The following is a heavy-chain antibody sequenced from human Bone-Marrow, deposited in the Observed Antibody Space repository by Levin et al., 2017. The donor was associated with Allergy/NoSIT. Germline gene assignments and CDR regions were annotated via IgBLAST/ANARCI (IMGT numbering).Heavy chain of an antibody. J-gene: IGHJ3*02. Sequence: GESLKISCKASGYTFTSYGISWVRQAPGQGLEWMGWISAYNGNTNYAQKLQGRVTMTTDTSTSTAYMELRSLRSDDTAVYYCARSLYYYDSSGYSHRGAFDIWGQGTMVTVSS. CDR2: ISAYNGNT. V-gene: IGHV1-18*01. CDR1: GYTFTSYG. D-gene: IGHD3-22*01. CDR3: ARSLYYYDSSGYSHRGAFDI.